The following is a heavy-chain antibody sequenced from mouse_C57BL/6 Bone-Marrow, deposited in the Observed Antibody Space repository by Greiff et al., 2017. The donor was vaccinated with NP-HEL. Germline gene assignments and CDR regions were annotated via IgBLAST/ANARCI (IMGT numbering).Heavy chain of an antibody. J-gene: IGHJ3*01. Sequence: EVQLQQSGPELVKPGASVKIPCKASGYTFTDYNMDWVKQSHGKSLEWIGDINPNNGGTIYNQKFKGKATLTVDKSSSTAYMELRSLTSEDTAVYYCARWGSNSPWAKPAWLAYWGQGTLVTVSA. CDR3: ARWGSNSPWAKPAWLAY. CDR2: INPNNGGT. CDR1: GYTFTDYN. D-gene: IGHD2-5*01. V-gene: IGHV1-18*01.